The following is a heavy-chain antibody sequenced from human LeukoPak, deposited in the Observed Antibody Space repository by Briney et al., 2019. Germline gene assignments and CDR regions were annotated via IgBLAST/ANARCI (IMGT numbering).Heavy chain of an antibody. Sequence: PGGSLRLSCAASGFTFSSYIMHWVRQAPGKGLEWVAVISYDGSNKYYADSVKGRFTISRDNSKNTLYLQMNSLRAEDTAVYYCAKDYYGSGSLFDYWGQGTLVTVSS. V-gene: IGHV3-30-3*01. CDR1: GFTFSSYI. CDR2: ISYDGSNK. CDR3: AKDYYGSGSLFDY. D-gene: IGHD3-10*01. J-gene: IGHJ4*02.